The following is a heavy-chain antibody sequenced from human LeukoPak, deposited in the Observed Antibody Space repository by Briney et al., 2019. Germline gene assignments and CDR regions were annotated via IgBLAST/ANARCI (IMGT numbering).Heavy chain of an antibody. D-gene: IGHD3-22*01. CDR1: GFTFSNAW. J-gene: IGHJ4*02. CDR3: TTGDSSSPL. V-gene: IGHV3-15*01. Sequence: GGALGLSCAASGFTFSNAWMNGVRQAPGKGVEWVGRVKSKADGGTTEYAAPVKGRFTISRDDSKNTLYLQMNSLKTEDAAVYYCTTGDSSSPLWGQGTLVTVSS. CDR2: VKSKADGGTT.